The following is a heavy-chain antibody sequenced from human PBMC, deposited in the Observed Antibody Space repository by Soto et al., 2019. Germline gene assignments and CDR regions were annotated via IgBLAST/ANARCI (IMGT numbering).Heavy chain of an antibody. CDR1: GGPLSSGSYY. V-gene: IGHV4-61*01. CDR2: IYYSGTT. J-gene: IGHJ5*02. CDR3: ARAASPDFDLFSAFHP. Sequence: SETLSLTCTVSGGPLSSGSYYWSWIRQSPGQGLEGIGYIYYSGTTKYNPSLKSRVSISVHTSKNQFSLRLTSLSAADTAVYYCARAASPDFDLFSAFHPWGQGTLVTVSS. D-gene: IGHD3-9*01.